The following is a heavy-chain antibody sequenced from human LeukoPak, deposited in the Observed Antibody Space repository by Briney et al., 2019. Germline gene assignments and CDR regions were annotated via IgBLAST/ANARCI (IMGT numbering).Heavy chain of an antibody. V-gene: IGHV3-23*01. J-gene: IGHJ4*02. CDR1: GFTFSNHG. CDR3: ARDLAWGAFDY. Sequence: GGTVRLSCAASGFTFSNHGMNWVRQAPGKGLEWLSGVSPPGGGTYYADSVKGRFTISRDDSKNTLSLQMNSLRVEDTAVYYCARDLAWGAFDYWGQGTLVTVSS. D-gene: IGHD7-27*01. CDR2: VSPPGGGT.